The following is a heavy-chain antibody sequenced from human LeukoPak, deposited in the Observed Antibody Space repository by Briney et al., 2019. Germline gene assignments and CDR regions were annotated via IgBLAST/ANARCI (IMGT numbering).Heavy chain of an antibody. Sequence: PGGSLRLSCAASGFSFSSYGMHWVRQAPGKGLEWVALIWGDGSNKFHADSVKGRFTISRDNSRNMLFLQMNSLRAEDTAVYYCARDRAGEYGMDVWGQGTTVTVSS. J-gene: IGHJ6*02. D-gene: IGHD3-16*01. V-gene: IGHV3-33*01. CDR1: GFSFSSYG. CDR2: IWGDGSNK. CDR3: ARDRAGEYGMDV.